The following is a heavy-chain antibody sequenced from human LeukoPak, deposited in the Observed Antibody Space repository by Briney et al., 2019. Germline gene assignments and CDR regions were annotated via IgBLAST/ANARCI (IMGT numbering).Heavy chain of an antibody. V-gene: IGHV4-59*01. Sequence: SETLSLTCTVSGASISSYYWSWIRQPPGKGLEWIGYIYYSGSTNYNPSLKSRVTISVDTSKNQFSLKLSSVTAADTAVYYCARSYYYDSSGYYRYWGQGTLVTVSS. CDR1: GASISSYY. J-gene: IGHJ4*02. CDR2: IYYSGST. D-gene: IGHD3-22*01. CDR3: ARSYYYDSSGYYRY.